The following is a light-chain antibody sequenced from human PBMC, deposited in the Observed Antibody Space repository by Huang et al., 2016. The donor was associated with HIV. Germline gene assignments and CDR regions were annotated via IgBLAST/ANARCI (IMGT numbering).Light chain of an antibody. CDR3: QQYNDWRT. Sequence: EIVLTQSPATLSVSPGERAILFCRDSQSVSRNLAWYQHKPGQTPRLLIYGAFTRATGIPARFSGSGSGTEFTLTSSSLQSEDVAVYYCQQYNDWRTFGQGTKVEIK. CDR2: GAF. J-gene: IGKJ1*01. CDR1: QSVSRN. V-gene: IGKV3-15*01.